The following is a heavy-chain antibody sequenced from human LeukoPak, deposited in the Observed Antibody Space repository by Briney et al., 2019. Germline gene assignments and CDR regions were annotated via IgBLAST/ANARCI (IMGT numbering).Heavy chain of an antibody. Sequence: SETLSLTCTVSGGSISSYYWSWIRQPPGKGLECIGYIYYSGSTNYNPSLKSRVTISIDTSKNQFSLKLSSVTAADTAVYYCARHLYSESYYFWGQGTLVTVSS. CDR1: GGSISSYY. CDR3: ARHLYSESYYF. D-gene: IGHD1-26*01. CDR2: IYYSGST. V-gene: IGHV4-59*08. J-gene: IGHJ4*02.